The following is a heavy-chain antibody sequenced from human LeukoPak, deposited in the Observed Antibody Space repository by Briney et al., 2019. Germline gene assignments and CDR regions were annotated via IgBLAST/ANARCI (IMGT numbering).Heavy chain of an antibody. CDR2: ISYDGSNK. Sequence: GGSLRLSCAASGFTFSSYAMHWVRQAPGKGLEWVAVISYDGSNKYYADSVKGRFTISRDNSKNMLYLQMNSLRAEDTAVYYCARLHVDTAMVPIDYWGQGTLVTVSS. V-gene: IGHV3-30-3*01. CDR3: ARLHVDTAMVPIDY. CDR1: GFTFSSYA. D-gene: IGHD5-18*01. J-gene: IGHJ4*02.